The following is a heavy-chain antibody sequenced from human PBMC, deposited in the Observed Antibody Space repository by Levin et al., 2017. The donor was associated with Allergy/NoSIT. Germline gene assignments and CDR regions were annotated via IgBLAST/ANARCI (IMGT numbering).Heavy chain of an antibody. Sequence: GESLKISCAASGFTVSSNYMSWVRQAPGKGLEWVSVIYSGGSTYYADSVKGRFTISRDNSKNTLYLQMNSLRAEDTAVYYCARWGGYLPFDYWGQGTLVTVSS. J-gene: IGHJ4*02. CDR3: ARWGGYLPFDY. D-gene: IGHD3-3*01. CDR1: GFTVSSNY. CDR2: IYSGGST. V-gene: IGHV3-53*01.